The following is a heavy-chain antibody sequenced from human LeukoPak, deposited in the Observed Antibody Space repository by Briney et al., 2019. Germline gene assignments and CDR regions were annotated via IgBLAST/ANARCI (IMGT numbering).Heavy chain of an antibody. Sequence: GGSLRLSCAASEFTFSSYSMDWVRQAPGKGLEWVSYISSSSSTIYYADSVKGRFTISRDNAKNSLYLQMNSLRVEDTAVYYCARDHTVGQWPTHFDSWGQGTLVTVSS. CDR2: ISSSSSTI. CDR1: EFTFSSYS. V-gene: IGHV3-48*01. J-gene: IGHJ4*02. CDR3: ARDHTVGQWPTHFDS. D-gene: IGHD6-19*01.